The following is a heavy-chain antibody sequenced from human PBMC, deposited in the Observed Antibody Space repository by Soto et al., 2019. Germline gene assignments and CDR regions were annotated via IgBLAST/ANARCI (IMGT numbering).Heavy chain of an antibody. V-gene: IGHV3-21*01. CDR3: ARDREAGDYFDY. Sequence: GGSLRLSCAASGFTFNGYSMNWVRQAPGKGLEWVSSIGSGSGYIYYADSVKGRFTIPRDNAKNSLYLQMNSLRAEDTAVYYCARDREAGDYFDYWGQGTLVTVSS. D-gene: IGHD1-26*01. CDR1: GFTFNGYS. CDR2: IGSGSGYI. J-gene: IGHJ4*02.